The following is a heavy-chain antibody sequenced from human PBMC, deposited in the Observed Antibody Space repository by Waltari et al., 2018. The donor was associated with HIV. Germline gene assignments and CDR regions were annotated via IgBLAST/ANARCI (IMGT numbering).Heavy chain of an antibody. CDR1: GFTFNNYA. CDR3: AKGVSSSSWYSGTA. V-gene: IGHV3-23*01. CDR2: ISGGGHT. D-gene: IGHD6-13*01. J-gene: IGHJ5*02. Sequence: EVQLLESGGGLVQPGGSLRVSCAASGFTFNNYAMSWVRQAPGKGLEWVSTISGGGHTYYTDSVQGRFTISRDNSKNMLYVQMDSLRAEDTAVYYCAKGVSSSSWYSGTAWGQGILVTVSS.